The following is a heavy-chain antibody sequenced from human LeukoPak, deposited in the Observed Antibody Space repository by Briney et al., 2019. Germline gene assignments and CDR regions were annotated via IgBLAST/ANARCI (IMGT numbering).Heavy chain of an antibody. CDR3: AIEPEGIAAAGTFL. Sequence: PGGSLRLSCAASGFTFSSYAMNWVRQAPGKGLEWVSIISSSDNTTYYADSVKGRFTISRDNSKNTLYLQMNTLRAEDTAVYYCAIEPEGIAAAGTFLWGQGTLVTVSS. CDR1: GFTFSSYA. CDR2: ISSSDNTT. D-gene: IGHD6-13*01. J-gene: IGHJ4*02. V-gene: IGHV3-23*01.